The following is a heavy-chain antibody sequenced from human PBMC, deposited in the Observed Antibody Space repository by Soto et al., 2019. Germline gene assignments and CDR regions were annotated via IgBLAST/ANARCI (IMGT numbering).Heavy chain of an antibody. J-gene: IGHJ3*02. V-gene: IGHV1-3*01. D-gene: IGHD4-17*01. CDR2: INAGNGNT. Sequence: ASVKVSCKASGYTFTSYAMHWVRQAPGQRLEWMGWINAGNGNTKYSQKFQGRVTITRDTSASTAYMELSSLRSEDTAVYYCARKMTTVTHDAFDIWGQGTMVTVSS. CDR1: GYTFTSYA. CDR3: ARKMTTVTHDAFDI.